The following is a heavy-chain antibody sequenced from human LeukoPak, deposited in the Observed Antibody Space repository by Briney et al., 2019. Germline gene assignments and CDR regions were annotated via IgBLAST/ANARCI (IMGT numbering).Heavy chain of an antibody. CDR1: GGTFSSYA. J-gene: IGHJ4*02. D-gene: IGHD6-13*01. CDR3: ASSYSSSWPNFDY. Sequence: SVKVSCKASGGTFSSYAISWVRQAPGQGLEWMGGIIPIFGTANYAQKFQGRVTITTDESTSTAYMELSSLRSEDTAVYYCASSYSSSWPNFDYWGQGTLVTVAS. CDR2: IIPIFGTA. V-gene: IGHV1-69*05.